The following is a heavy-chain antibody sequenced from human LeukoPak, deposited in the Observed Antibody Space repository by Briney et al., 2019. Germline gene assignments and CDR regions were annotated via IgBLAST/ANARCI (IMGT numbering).Heavy chain of an antibody. D-gene: IGHD6-19*01. CDR2: INPSGGST. Sequence: ASVKVSCKASGYTFTIYYMHWVRQAPGQGLEWMGIINPSGGSTSYAQKFQGRVTMTRDTSTSTVYMELSSLRSEDTAVYYCATDRPVAGDYYYYGMDVWGQGTTVTVSS. CDR3: ATDRPVAGDYYYYGMDV. V-gene: IGHV1-46*01. J-gene: IGHJ6*02. CDR1: GYTFTIYY.